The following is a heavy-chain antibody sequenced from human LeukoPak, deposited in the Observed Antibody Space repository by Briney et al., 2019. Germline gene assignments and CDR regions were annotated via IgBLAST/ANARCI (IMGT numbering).Heavy chain of an antibody. Sequence: ASVKVSCKASGYTFSGYYIHWVRQAPGQGLEWMGWINPNSGATNYAQKFQGGVTLTRDTSVTTFYMEVSRLTFDDTAVYFCARYNWNDVASALDYWGQGTLVTVSS. CDR3: ARYNWNDVASALDY. CDR2: INPNSGAT. D-gene: IGHD1-1*01. J-gene: IGHJ4*02. CDR1: GYTFSGYY. V-gene: IGHV1-2*02.